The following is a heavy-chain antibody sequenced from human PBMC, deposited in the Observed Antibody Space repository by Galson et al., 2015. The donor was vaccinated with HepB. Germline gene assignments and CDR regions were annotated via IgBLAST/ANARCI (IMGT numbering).Heavy chain of an antibody. V-gene: IGHV3-23*01. J-gene: IGHJ4*02. D-gene: IGHD2-15*01. CDR3: AKDTQPRLRQFDY. Sequence: SLRLSCAASGFIFSSYAMSWVRRAPGKGLEWVSCFSGSGGCTYYADSVKGRFTISRGNSKNTLYLEMNSLRVEDTAVYYCAKDTQPRLRQFDYWGQGTLVTVSS. CDR2: FSGSGGCT. CDR1: GFIFSSYA.